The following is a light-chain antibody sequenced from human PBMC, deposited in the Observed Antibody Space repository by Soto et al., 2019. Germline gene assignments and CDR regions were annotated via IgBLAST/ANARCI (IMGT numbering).Light chain of an antibody. CDR2: GNS. Sequence: QAVVTQPPSVSGAPGQRVTISCTGSSSNIGAGYDVHWYQQLPGTAPKLLIYGNSNRPSGVPDRFSGSKSGTSASLAITGLQAEDEAYYYCQSYDRSLSGLWVFGGGTKLTVL. CDR3: QSYDRSLSGLWV. V-gene: IGLV1-40*01. CDR1: SSNIGAGYD. J-gene: IGLJ3*02.